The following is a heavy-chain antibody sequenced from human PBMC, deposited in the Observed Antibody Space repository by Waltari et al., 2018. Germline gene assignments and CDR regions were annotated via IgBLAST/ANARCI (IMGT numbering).Heavy chain of an antibody. CDR1: GYTLPELS. D-gene: IGHD1-26*01. Sequence: QVQLVQSGAEVKKPGASVKVSCKVSGYTLPELSMHWVRPAPGKGLEWMGGFDPEDGETIYAQKFQGRVTMTEDTSTDTAYMELSSLRSEDTAVYYCATGTGIVGATTLGDWFDPWGQGTLVTVSS. V-gene: IGHV1-24*01. J-gene: IGHJ5*02. CDR3: ATGTGIVGATTLGDWFDP. CDR2: FDPEDGET.